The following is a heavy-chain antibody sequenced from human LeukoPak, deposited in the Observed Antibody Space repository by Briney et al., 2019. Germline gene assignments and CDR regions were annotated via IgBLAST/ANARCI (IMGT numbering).Heavy chain of an antibody. CDR1: GGSISSYY. J-gene: IGHJ5*02. CDR3: ARTSSGSYYSWFDP. CDR2: IYYSGST. V-gene: IGHV4-59*01. D-gene: IGHD1-26*01. Sequence: KPSETLSLTCTVSGGSISSYYWSWIRQPPGKRLEWIGYIYYSGSTNYNPSLKSRVTISVDTSKNQFSLKLSSVTAADTAVYYCARTSSGSYYSWFDPWGQGTLVTVSS.